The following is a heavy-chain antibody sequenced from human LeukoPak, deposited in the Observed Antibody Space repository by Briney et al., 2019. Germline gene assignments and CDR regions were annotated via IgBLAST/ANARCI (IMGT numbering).Heavy chain of an antibody. D-gene: IGHD1-26*01. CDR1: GFTFDDYT. V-gene: IGHV3-43*01. Sequence: GGSLRLSCAASGFTFDDYTMHWVRQAPGKGLEWFSLISWDGGSTYYADSVKGRFTISRDNSKNSLYLQMNSLRTEDTALYYCAKDKSGSYWGFFDYWGQGTLVTVSS. J-gene: IGHJ4*02. CDR3: AKDKSGSYWGFFDY. CDR2: ISWDGGST.